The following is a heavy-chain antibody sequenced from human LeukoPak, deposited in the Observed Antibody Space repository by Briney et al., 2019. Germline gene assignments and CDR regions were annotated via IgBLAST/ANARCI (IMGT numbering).Heavy chain of an antibody. V-gene: IGHV4-34*01. CDR3: ARHEVRGSYLSGNFDY. CDR1: GGSFSGYY. CDR2: INHSGST. D-gene: IGHD1-26*01. J-gene: IGHJ4*02. Sequence: SETLSLTCAVYGGSFSGYYWSWIRQPPGKGLEWIGEINHSGSTNYNPSLKSRVTISVDTSKNQFSLKLSSVTAADTAVYYCARHEVRGSYLSGNFDYWGQGTLVTVSS.